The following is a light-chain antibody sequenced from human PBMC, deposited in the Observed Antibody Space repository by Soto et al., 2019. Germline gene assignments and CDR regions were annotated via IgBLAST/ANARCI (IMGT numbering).Light chain of an antibody. V-gene: IGKV3-20*01. J-gene: IGKJ4*01. CDR3: QQYGSSPPGLT. CDR1: QSVSSSY. CDR2: GAS. Sequence: EIGLPQSPGTLSLSPGERATLSCRASQSVSSSYLAWYQQKPGQAPRLLIYGASSRATGIPDRFSGSGSGTDFTLTISRLEPEDFAVYYCQQYGSSPPGLTFGGGTKVDIK.